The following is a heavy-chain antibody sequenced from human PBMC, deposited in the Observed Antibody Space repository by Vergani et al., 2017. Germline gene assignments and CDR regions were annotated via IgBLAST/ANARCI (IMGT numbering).Heavy chain of an antibody. Sequence: QVQLQESGPGLVKPSQTLSLTCTVSGGSISSGGYYWSWIRQHPGKGLEWIGYIYYSGSTYYNPSLKSRVTISVDTSKNQFSLRLGSVTAADTAVYYCARLPLWAAAGDNNYYYYGMDVWGQGTTVTVSS. J-gene: IGHJ6*02. V-gene: IGHV4-31*03. CDR2: IYYSGST. CDR1: GGSISSGGYY. CDR3: ARLPLWAAAGDNNYYYYGMDV. D-gene: IGHD6-13*01.